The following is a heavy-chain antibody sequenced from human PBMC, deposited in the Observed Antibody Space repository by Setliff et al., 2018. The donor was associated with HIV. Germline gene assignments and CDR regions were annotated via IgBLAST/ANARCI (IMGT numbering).Heavy chain of an antibody. CDR3: AKQYSMYYYYYMDV. Sequence: GGSLRLSCAASGFTFSNYWMSWVRQAPGRGLEWVSSISIGSGAAIYYAESVQGRFTVSRDNSKNTLYLQMNSLRAEDTAVYYCAKQYSMYYYYYMDVWGKGTTVTVSS. CDR2: ISIGSGAAI. J-gene: IGHJ6*03. D-gene: IGHD6-6*01. V-gene: IGHV3-23*01. CDR1: GFTFSNYW.